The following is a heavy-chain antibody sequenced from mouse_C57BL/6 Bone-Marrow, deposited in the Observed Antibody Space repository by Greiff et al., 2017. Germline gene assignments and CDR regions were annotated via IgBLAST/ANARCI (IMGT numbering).Heavy chain of an antibody. CDR1: GYNFTSSC. V-gene: IGHV1-59*01. Sequence: QVQLQQPGAELVRPGTSVKLSCKASGYNFTSSCMHWVKQRPGQGLEWIGVIDPSDSYTNYTQKFKGKATLTVDTSSSTAYMQLSSLTSEDSAFYYCAGRYPNRYAWFAYWCQGTLVTVSA. J-gene: IGHJ3*01. D-gene: IGHD1-1*01. CDR2: IDPSDSYT. CDR3: AGRYPNRYAWFAY.